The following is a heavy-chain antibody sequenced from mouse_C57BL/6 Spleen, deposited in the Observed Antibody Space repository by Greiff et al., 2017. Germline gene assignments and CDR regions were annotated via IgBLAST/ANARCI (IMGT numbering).Heavy chain of an antibody. CDR2: INYDGSST. V-gene: IGHV5-16*01. Sequence: EVMLVESEGGLVQPGSSMKLSCTASGFTFSDYYMAWVRQVPEKGLEWVANINYDGSSTYYLDSLKSRFIISRDNAKNILYLQMSSLKSEDTATYYCARDGSSGDYYAMDDWGQGTSVTVSS. J-gene: IGHJ4*01. D-gene: IGHD1-1*01. CDR3: ARDGSSGDYYAMDD. CDR1: GFTFSDYY.